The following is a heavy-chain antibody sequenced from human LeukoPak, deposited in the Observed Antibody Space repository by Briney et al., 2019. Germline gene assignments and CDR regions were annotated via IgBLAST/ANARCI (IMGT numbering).Heavy chain of an antibody. Sequence: ASVKVSCKASGYTFTAYYMHWVRQAPGQGLEWVGWINSGSGDTNYAQGFQGRVTVTRDTSISTTYMEVYNLKSDDTAVYYCVREARAAADYWGQGTLVTVSS. J-gene: IGHJ4*02. CDR1: GYTFTAYY. CDR2: INSGSGDT. V-gene: IGHV1-2*02. D-gene: IGHD2-15*01. CDR3: VREARAAADY.